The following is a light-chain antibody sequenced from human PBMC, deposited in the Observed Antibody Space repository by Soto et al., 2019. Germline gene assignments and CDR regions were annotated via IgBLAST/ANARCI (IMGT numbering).Light chain of an antibody. CDR2: DVS. CDR3: SSYTGSSGLLDV. CDR1: SSDVGGYNY. Sequence: QSALTQPASVSGSPGQSITISCTGTSSDVGGYNYVSWYQQHPGKAPKLMIYDVSNRPSGVSNRFSGSKSGNTASLTISELQAEDESDYDCSSYTGSSGLLDVFGTGTKLTVL. V-gene: IGLV2-14*01. J-gene: IGLJ1*01.